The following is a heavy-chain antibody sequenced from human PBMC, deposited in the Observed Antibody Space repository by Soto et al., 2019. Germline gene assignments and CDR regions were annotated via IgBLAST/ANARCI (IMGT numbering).Heavy chain of an antibody. CDR3: AKDRTLGV. CDR1: GFTFSSYA. Sequence: EVQLLESGGGLVQSGGSLRLSCAASGFTFSSYAMSWVRQAPGKGLEWVSAISGGGGVTYYADSVKGRFTISRDNSKNTLYLQMSSLRAEDTAVYYCAKDRTLGVWGQGTLVTVSS. J-gene: IGHJ4*02. V-gene: IGHV3-23*01. CDR2: ISGGGGVT. D-gene: IGHD3-16*01.